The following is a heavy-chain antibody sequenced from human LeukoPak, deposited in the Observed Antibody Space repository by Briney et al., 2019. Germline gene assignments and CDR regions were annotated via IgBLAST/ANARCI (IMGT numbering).Heavy chain of an antibody. D-gene: IGHD6-19*01. CDR3: ARDRGQWLVSDFDY. CDR1: GFTFSSYS. V-gene: IGHV3-21*01. J-gene: IGHJ4*02. Sequence: GGSLRLSCAASGFTFSSYSMNWVRQAPGKGLEWVSSISSSSSYIYYADSVKGRFTISRDNAKNSLYLQMNSLRAEDTAVYYCARDRGQWLVSDFDYWGQGTLVTVSS. CDR2: ISSSSSYI.